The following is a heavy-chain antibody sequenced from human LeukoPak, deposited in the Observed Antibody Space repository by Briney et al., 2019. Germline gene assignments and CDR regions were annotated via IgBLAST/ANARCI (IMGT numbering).Heavy chain of an antibody. J-gene: IGHJ6*03. CDR2: IIPIFGTA. CDR1: GGTFSSYA. CDR3: ASALIKDQDTAMVTAVHYYYMDV. Sequence: ASVKVSCKASGGTFSSYAISWVRQAPGQGLEWMGGIIPIFGTANYAQKFQGRVTITADESTSTAYMELSSLRSEDTAVYYCASALIKDQDTAMVTAVHYYYMDVWGKGTTVTVSS. D-gene: IGHD5-18*01. V-gene: IGHV1-69*01.